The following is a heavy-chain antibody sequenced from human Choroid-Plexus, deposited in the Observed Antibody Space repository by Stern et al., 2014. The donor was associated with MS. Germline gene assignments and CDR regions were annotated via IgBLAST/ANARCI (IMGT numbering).Heavy chain of an antibody. J-gene: IGHJ4*02. CDR3: AKDRQYLTXXFDF. CDR2: ISYDXSK. D-gene: IGHD2/OR15-2a*01. CDR1: GFSFSSFG. Sequence: VQLXXXGGGVVQPGRPLRLSCAASGFSFSSFGMHWVRQAPGKGLEWVALISYDXSKDYADSVKGRFTISRDNSKNTLHXQMNSLRAEDTAVYYCAKDRQYLTXXFDFWGQGSLVTVSS. V-gene: IGHV3-30*18.